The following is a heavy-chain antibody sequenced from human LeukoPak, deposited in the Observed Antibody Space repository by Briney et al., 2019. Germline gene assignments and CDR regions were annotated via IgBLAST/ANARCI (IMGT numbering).Heavy chain of an antibody. CDR3: AKSIAVAGTIPPNY. D-gene: IGHD6-19*01. CDR1: GFTFSSYA. V-gene: IGHV3-23*01. Sequence: PGGSLRLSCAASGFTFSSYAMSWVRQAPGKGLEWVSAISGSGGSTYYADSVKGRFTISRDNSKNTLYLQMNSLRAEDTAVYYCAKSIAVAGTIPPNYWGQGTLVTVSS. CDR2: ISGSGGST. J-gene: IGHJ4*02.